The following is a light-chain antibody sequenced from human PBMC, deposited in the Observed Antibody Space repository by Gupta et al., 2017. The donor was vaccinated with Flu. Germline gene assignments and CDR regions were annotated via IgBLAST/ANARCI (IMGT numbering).Light chain of an antibody. CDR2: EVS. CDR3: SSYTSSSTLV. V-gene: IGLV2-14*01. J-gene: IGLJ2*01. Sequence: QSPLPQPASVSGSPGQSITISCTGTSSDVGGYNYVSWYQQHPGKAPKLMIYEVSNRPPGVSNRFSGSKSGNTASLTXSXLQAEDXADYYCSSYTSSSTLVFGGGTKLTVL. CDR1: SSDVGGYNY.